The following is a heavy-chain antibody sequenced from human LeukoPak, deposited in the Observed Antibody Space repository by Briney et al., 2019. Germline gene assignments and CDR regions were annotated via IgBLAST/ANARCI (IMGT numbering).Heavy chain of an antibody. Sequence: GGSLRLSCAASGFTFSSYGMHWVRQAPGKGLEWVAVIWYDGSNKYYADSVKGRFTISIDNPKNTLYLQMNSLRAEDTAVYYCAKDRDGDSDYWGQGTLVTVSS. CDR2: IWYDGSNK. CDR1: GFTFSSYG. D-gene: IGHD4-17*01. V-gene: IGHV3-33*06. J-gene: IGHJ4*02. CDR3: AKDRDGDSDY.